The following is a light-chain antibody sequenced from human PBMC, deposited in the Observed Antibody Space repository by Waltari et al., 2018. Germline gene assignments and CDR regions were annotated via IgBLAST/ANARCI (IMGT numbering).Light chain of an antibody. CDR1: QSVNRY. CDR2: DAS. Sequence: EIVLTQSPATLSLSPRERATLPCRASQSVNRYLAWYQQKPGQAPRLLIYDASNRATGIPARFSGSGSGTDFTLTISSLEPEDFAVYYCQQRSSWLTFGGGTKVEIK. V-gene: IGKV3-11*01. J-gene: IGKJ4*01. CDR3: QQRSSWLT.